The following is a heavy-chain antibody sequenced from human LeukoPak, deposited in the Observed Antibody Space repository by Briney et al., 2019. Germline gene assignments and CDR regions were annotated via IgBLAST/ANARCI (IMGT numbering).Heavy chain of an antibody. CDR2: ISSSSSTI. V-gene: IGHV3-48*01. Sequence: GGSLRLSCAASGFTFSSYSMNWVRQAPGKGLEWGSYISSSSSTIFYADSVKGLFTISRYNAKNSLYLQMNSLGADDTAVYYCARGRDGYNLVDAFDIWGQGIMVTVSS. J-gene: IGHJ3*02. D-gene: IGHD5-24*01. CDR1: GFTFSSYS. CDR3: ARGRDGYNLVDAFDI.